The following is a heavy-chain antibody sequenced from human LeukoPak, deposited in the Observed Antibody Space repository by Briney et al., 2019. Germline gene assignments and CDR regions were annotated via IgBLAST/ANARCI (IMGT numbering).Heavy chain of an antibody. CDR1: RFTFSSYG. V-gene: IGHV3-23*01. CDR2: ISGSGGST. J-gene: IGHJ4*02. Sequence: GGTLRLSCSASRFTFSSYGMTWVRQAPGKGLEWVSAISGSGGSTYYADSVKGRFTISRDNSKNTLYLQMNSLRAEDTAVYYCSRDVTVTITGGVDYWGQGTLVTVSS. CDR3: SRDVTVTITGGVDY. D-gene: IGHD4-11*01.